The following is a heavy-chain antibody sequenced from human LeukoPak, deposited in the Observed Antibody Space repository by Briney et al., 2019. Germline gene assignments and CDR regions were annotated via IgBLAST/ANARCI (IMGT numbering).Heavy chain of an antibody. CDR2: INIYKGNT. Sequence: GASVKVSCKASGYIFTSHVLSWVRQAPGQGLEWMGWINIYKGNTNYAQKFQGRVTMTADTSTSTAYLELRSLSSDDTAVYYCARNSSGWYGYFDLWGRGTLVTVSS. CDR1: GYIFTSHV. J-gene: IGHJ2*01. CDR3: ARNSSGWYGYFDL. D-gene: IGHD6-25*01. V-gene: IGHV1-18*01.